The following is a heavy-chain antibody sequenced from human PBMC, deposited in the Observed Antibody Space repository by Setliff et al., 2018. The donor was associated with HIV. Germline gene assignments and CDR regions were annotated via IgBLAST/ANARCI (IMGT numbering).Heavy chain of an antibody. CDR2: ISAYNGHT. CDR3: ARGGGYWFYNYGIDV. CDR1: GYTFTGYG. J-gene: IGHJ6*02. Sequence: GASVKVSCKASGYTFTGYGISWVRQAPGQGLEWMGWISAYNGHTNYAQKLQGRVTMTTDTSTSTAYMELRSLRSDDTAVYYCARGGGYWFYNYGIDVWGQGTTVTVSS. D-gene: IGHD2-8*02. V-gene: IGHV1-18*01.